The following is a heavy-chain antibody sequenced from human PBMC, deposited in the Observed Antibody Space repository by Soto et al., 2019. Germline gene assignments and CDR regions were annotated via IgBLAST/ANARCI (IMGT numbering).Heavy chain of an antibody. J-gene: IGHJ6*02. Sequence: PGGSLRLSCAASGFTFSSYWMSWVRQAPGKGLEWVANIKQDGSEKYYVDSVKGRFTISRDNAKNSLYLQMNSLRAEDTAVYYCARFYYDSSGYLPSPYYYYYGMAVWGQGTTVTVSS. CDR2: IKQDGSEK. CDR1: GFTFSSYW. D-gene: IGHD3-22*01. CDR3: ARFYYDSSGYLPSPYYYYYGMAV. V-gene: IGHV3-7*04.